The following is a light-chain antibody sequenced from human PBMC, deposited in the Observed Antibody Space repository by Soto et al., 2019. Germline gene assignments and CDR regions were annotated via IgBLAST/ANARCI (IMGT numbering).Light chain of an antibody. CDR3: QQYGSSPTWT. V-gene: IGKV3-20*01. Sequence: EIVLTQSPGTLSLSPGERATLSCRASQSVSSSYLAWYQQKPGQAPRLLIYGASSRATSIPDRFSGSGSGTDFTLTISRLEPEDFAVYYCQQYGSSPTWTFGQGTKVDIK. J-gene: IGKJ1*01. CDR2: GAS. CDR1: QSVSSSY.